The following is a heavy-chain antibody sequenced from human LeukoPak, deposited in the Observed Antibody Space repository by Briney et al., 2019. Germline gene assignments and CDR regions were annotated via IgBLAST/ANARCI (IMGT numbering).Heavy chain of an antibody. J-gene: IGHJ5*02. CDR1: GGSISSYY. Sequence: SETLSLTCTVSGGSISSYYWSWIRQPPGKGLEWIGSIYYSGSTYYNPSLKSRVTISVDTSKNQFSLKLSSVTAADTAVYYCARVSGGYGDLGPWGQGTLVTVSS. CDR2: IYYSGST. V-gene: IGHV4-39*01. CDR3: ARVSGGYGDLGP. D-gene: IGHD4-17*01.